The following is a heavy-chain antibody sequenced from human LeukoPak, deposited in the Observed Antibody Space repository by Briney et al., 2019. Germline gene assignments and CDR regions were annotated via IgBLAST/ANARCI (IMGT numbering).Heavy chain of an antibody. D-gene: IGHD6-6*01. J-gene: IGHJ6*03. CDR3: ARIKHRSSSEMGYYYYMDV. V-gene: IGHV4-34*01. CDR2: INHSGST. CDR1: GGSFSGYY. Sequence: SETLSLTCAVYGGSFSGYYWSWIRQPPGKGLEWIGEINHSGSTNYNPSLKSRVTISVDTSKNQFSLKLSSVTAADTAVYYCARIKHRSSSEMGYYYYMDVWGKGTTVTVSS.